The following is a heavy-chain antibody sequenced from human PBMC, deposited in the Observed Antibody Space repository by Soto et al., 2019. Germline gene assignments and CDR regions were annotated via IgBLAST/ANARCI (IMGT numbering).Heavy chain of an antibody. CDR3: ARHLAITIFGVVKKNYYYYGMDV. Sequence: PGGSLRLSCAASGFTVSSNYMSWVRQAPGKGLEWVSVIYSGGSTYYADSVKGRFTISRDNSKNTLYLQMNSLRAEDTAVHYCARHLAITIFGVVKKNYYYYGMDVWGQGTTVTVSS. CDR1: GFTVSSNY. V-gene: IGHV3-53*01. D-gene: IGHD3-3*01. CDR2: IYSGGST. J-gene: IGHJ6*02.